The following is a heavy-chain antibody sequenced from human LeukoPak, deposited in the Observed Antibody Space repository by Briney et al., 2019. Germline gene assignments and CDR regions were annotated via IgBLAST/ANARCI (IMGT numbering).Heavy chain of an antibody. CDR3: AREVRGSGGSRHYGMDV. Sequence: GGSLRLSCVASEFTLSYYWMSWVRQAPGKGLEWVANINEDGSQQNYLDSVKGRFTVSRDNARNSLFLQLNSLRAEDTAVYYCAREVRGSGGSRHYGMDVWGQGTTVTVPS. V-gene: IGHV3-7*01. D-gene: IGHD2-15*01. J-gene: IGHJ6*02. CDR1: EFTLSYYW. CDR2: INEDGSQQ.